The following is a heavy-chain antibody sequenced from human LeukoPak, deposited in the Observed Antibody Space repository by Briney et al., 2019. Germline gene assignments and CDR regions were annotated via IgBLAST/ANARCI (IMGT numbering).Heavy chain of an antibody. V-gene: IGHV1-69*01. CDR3: ARAARRDGYNHFDY. CDR2: IIPIFGTA. CDR1: GGTFSSYA. D-gene: IGHD5-24*01. J-gene: IGHJ4*02. Sequence: ASVKVSCKASGGTFSSYAISWVRQAPGQGLEWMGGIIPIFGTANYAQKFQGRVTITADESTSTAYPELSSLRSEDTAVYYCARAARRDGYNHFDYWGQGTLVTVSS.